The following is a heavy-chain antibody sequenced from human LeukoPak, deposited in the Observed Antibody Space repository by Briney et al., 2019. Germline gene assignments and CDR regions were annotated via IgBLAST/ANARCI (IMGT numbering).Heavy chain of an antibody. D-gene: IGHD1-26*01. CDR3: ARAFGGATVYQFDY. CDR1: GFTFSSYE. J-gene: IGHJ4*02. Sequence: TGGSLRLSCAASGFTFSSYEMNWVRQAPGKGLEWVSYISSSGSTIYYADSVKGRFTISRDNAKNSLYLQMNSLRAEDTAVYYCARAFGGATVYQFDYWGQGTLVTVSS. V-gene: IGHV3-48*03. CDR2: ISSSGSTI.